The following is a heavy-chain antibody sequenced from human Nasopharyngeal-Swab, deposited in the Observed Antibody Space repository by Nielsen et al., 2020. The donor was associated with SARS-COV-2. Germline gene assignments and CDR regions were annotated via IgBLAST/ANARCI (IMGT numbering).Heavy chain of an antibody. CDR2: IDWDDDK. Sequence: SGPTLVQPTQTLTLTCTFSGFSLSTSAMCVSWIRQPPGKALEWLARIDWDDDKYYSTSLKTRLTISKDTSKNQVVLTMTNMDPVDTATYYCARNINDYGDYHGVLDIWGQGTMVTVSS. CDR3: ARNINDYGDYHGVLDI. D-gene: IGHD4-17*01. V-gene: IGHV2-70*11. CDR1: GFSLSTSAMC. J-gene: IGHJ3*02.